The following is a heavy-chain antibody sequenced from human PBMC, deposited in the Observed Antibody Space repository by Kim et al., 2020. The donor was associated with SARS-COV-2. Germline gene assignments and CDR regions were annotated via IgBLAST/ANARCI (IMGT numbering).Heavy chain of an antibody. D-gene: IGHD6-25*01. CDR3: AREGYTSDDYYMDV. CDR2: IWYDGSNK. Sequence: GGSLRLSCAASGFTFSSYGMHWVRQAPGKGLEWVAVIWYDGSNKYYADYVKGRFTISRDNSKNTLYLQMNSLRAEDTAVYYCAREGYTSDDYYMDVWGKGTTVTVSS. J-gene: IGHJ6*03. CDR1: GFTFSSYG. V-gene: IGHV3-33*01.